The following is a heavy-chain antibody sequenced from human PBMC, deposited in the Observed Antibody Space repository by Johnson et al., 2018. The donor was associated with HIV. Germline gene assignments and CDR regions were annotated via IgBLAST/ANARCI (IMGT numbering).Heavy chain of an antibody. J-gene: IGHJ3*02. CDR2: IYSGGSA. Sequence: VQLVESGGNLVQPGGSLRLSCAASGFTISNNYMSWVRQAPGKGLEWVSIIYSGGSAFYADSVKGRFTISRDTSKNTLYLQMNSLRAEDTAVYYCARVGPEAAFDIWGQGTMVTVSS. CDR1: GFTISNNY. V-gene: IGHV3-66*01. CDR3: ARVGPEAAFDI.